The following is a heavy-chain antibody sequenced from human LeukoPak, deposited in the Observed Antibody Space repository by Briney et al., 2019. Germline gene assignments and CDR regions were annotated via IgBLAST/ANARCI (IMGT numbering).Heavy chain of an antibody. CDR2: ISAYNGNT. J-gene: IGHJ4*02. V-gene: IGHV1-18*01. Sequence: ASVKVSCKASGYTFTSYGISWVRQALGQGLEWMGWISAYNGNTNYAQKLQGRVTMTTDTSTSTAYMELRSLRSDDTAVYYCARLEPYYDILTGYSDYWGQGTLVTVSS. CDR1: GYTFTSYG. CDR3: ARLEPYYDILTGYSDY. D-gene: IGHD3-9*01.